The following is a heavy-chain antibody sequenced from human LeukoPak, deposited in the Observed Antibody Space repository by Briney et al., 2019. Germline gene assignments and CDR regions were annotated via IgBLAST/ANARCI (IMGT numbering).Heavy chain of an antibody. J-gene: IGHJ5*02. CDR1: GGSISSYY. Sequence: KSSETLSLTCTVSGGSISSYYWSWIRQPAGKGLEWIGRIYTSGSTNYNPSLKSRVTMSVDTSKNQFSLKLSSVTAADTAVYYCARDLSVLLWFGESRYNWFDPWGQGTLVTVSS. CDR3: ARDLSVLLWFGESRYNWFDP. V-gene: IGHV4-4*07. CDR2: IYTSGST. D-gene: IGHD3-10*01.